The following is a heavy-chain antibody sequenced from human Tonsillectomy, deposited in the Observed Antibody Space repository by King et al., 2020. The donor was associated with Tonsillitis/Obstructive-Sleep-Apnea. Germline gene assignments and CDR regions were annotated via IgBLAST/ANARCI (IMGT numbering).Heavy chain of an antibody. V-gene: IGHV3-33*01. CDR2: IWYDGSNK. D-gene: IGHD2-2*01. J-gene: IGHJ4*02. CDR3: ARGDCSSTSCYHADY. Sequence: VQLVESGGGVVQPGRSLRLSCAASGFTFSSYGMHWVRQAPGKGLEWVAVIWYDGSNKYYADSVKGRFTISGDNSRNTLYLQMNSLRAEDTAVYYCARGDCSSTSCYHADYWGQGTLVTVSS. CDR1: GFTFSSYG.